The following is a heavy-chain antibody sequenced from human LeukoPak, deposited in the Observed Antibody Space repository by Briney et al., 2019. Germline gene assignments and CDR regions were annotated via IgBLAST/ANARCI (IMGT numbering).Heavy chain of an antibody. CDR1: GGSISSYY. V-gene: IGHV4-59*12. D-gene: IGHD3-9*01. CDR3: ARGDRGYDILTGYYRRPGSYGMDV. CDR2: IYYSGST. Sequence: SETLSLTCTVSGGSISSYYWSWIRQPPGKGLEWIGYIYYSGSTNYNPSLKSRVTISVDTSKNQFSLKLSSVTAADTAVYYCARGDRGYDILTGYYRRPGSYGMDVWAKGTTVTVSS. J-gene: IGHJ6*04.